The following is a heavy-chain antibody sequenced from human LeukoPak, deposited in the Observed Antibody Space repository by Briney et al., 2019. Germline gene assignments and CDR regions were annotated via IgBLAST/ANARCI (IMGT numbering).Heavy chain of an antibody. Sequence: GGSLRLSCAASGFTFSNYAMNWVRQAPGKGLEWVSSSSGSGDSTFYADSVKGRFTISRDNAKNSLYLQMNSLRAEDTAVYYCARGVHRAARPWYFDYWGQGTLVTVSS. CDR2: SSGSGDST. V-gene: IGHV3-23*01. CDR3: ARGVHRAARPWYFDY. J-gene: IGHJ4*02. D-gene: IGHD6-6*01. CDR1: GFTFSNYA.